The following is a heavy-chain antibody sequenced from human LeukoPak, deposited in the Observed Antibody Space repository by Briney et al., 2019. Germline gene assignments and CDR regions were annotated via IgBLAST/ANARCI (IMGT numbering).Heavy chain of an antibody. J-gene: IGHJ4*02. Sequence: GGSLRLSCAASGFSFSDYSMNWVRQAPGKGLEWVSSISSSSTYIYYADSVKGRFTISRDNAKNSLYLQMNSLRAEDAAVYYCARDSVGLLTGLDYWGQGTLVTVSS. CDR3: ARDSVGLLTGLDY. D-gene: IGHD3-9*01. V-gene: IGHV3-21*01. CDR1: GFSFSDYS. CDR2: ISSSSTYI.